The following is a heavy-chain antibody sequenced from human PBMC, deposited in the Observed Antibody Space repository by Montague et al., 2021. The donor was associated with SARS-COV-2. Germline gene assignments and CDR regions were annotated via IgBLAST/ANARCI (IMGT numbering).Heavy chain of an antibody. J-gene: IGHJ5*02. CDR1: GGSISSSSYY. V-gene: IGHV4-39*01. Sequence: SETLSLTCTVSGGSISSSSYYWGWLRLPPGKGLEWIGSIYYSGSTYYNPSIKSRVTVSVDTSKNQFSLKLSSVTAADTAVYYCARQEDYYDSGGYGRMDWFDPWGQGTLVTVSS. CDR2: IYYSGST. D-gene: IGHD3-22*01. CDR3: ARQEDYYDSGGYGRMDWFDP.